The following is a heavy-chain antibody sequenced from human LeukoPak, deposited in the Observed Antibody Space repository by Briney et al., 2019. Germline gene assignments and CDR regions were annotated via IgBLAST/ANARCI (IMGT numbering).Heavy chain of an antibody. D-gene: IGHD6-6*01. V-gene: IGHV4-39*07. CDR1: GGSISSSSYY. CDR2: IYYSGST. CDR3: ARDAGYSSSPDAFDI. Sequence: PSETLSLTCTVSGGSISSSSYYWGWIRQPPGKGLEWIGSIYYSGSTYYNPSLKSRVTISVDTSKNQFSLKLSSVTAADTAVYYCARDAGYSSSPDAFDIWGQGTMVTVSS. J-gene: IGHJ3*02.